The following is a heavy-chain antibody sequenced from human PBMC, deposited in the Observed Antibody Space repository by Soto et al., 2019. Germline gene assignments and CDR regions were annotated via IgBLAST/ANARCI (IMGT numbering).Heavy chain of an antibody. Sequence: SETLSLTCAVYGGSFSGYYWSWIRQPPGKGLEWIGEINHSGSTNYNPSLKSRVTISVDTSKNQFSLKLSSVTAADTAVYYCAREVAAGPYYYYYYYMDVWGKGTTVTVSS. J-gene: IGHJ6*03. CDR2: INHSGST. V-gene: IGHV4-34*01. D-gene: IGHD2-15*01. CDR1: GGSFSGYY. CDR3: AREVAAGPYYYYYYYMDV.